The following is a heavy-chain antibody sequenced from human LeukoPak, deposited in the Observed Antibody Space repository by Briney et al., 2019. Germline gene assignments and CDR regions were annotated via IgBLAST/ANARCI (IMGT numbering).Heavy chain of an antibody. CDR2: ISGSGGST. CDR3: ASLIVLMVYAIREVDY. J-gene: IGHJ4*02. D-gene: IGHD2-8*01. CDR1: GFTFSSYA. Sequence: GGSLRLSCAASGFTFSSYAMSWVRQARGKGLEWVSAISGSGGSTYYADSVKGRFTISRDNSKNTLYLQMNSLRAEDTAVYYCASLIVLMVYAIREVDYWGQGTLVTVSS. V-gene: IGHV3-23*01.